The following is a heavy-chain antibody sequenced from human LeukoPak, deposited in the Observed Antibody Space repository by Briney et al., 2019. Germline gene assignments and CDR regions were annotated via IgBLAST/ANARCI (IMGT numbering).Heavy chain of an antibody. D-gene: IGHD3-22*01. CDR2: IIPIFGTA. CDR3: ARADYYDSSGYIYYFDY. V-gene: IGHV1-69*13. J-gene: IGHJ4*02. CDR1: GYTFTSYG. Sequence: SVTVSCKASGYTFTSYGINWVRQAPGQGLEWMGGIIPIFGTANYAQKFQGRVTITADESTSTAYMELSSLRSEDTAVYYCARADYYDSSGYIYYFDYWGQGTLVTVSS.